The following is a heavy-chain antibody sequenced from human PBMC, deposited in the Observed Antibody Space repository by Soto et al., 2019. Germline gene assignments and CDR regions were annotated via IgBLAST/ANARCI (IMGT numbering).Heavy chain of an antibody. CDR2: IKSKTDGGTT. CDR3: TTGGSVAATYYYYGMDV. J-gene: IGHJ6*02. Sequence: GGSLRLSCAASGFTFSNAWMSWVRQAPGKGLEWVGRIKSKTDGGTTDYAAPVKGRFTISRDDSKNTLYLQMNSLKTEDTAVYYCTTGGSVAATYYYYGMDVWGQGTTVTVSS. V-gene: IGHV3-15*01. CDR1: GFTFSNAW. D-gene: IGHD2-15*01.